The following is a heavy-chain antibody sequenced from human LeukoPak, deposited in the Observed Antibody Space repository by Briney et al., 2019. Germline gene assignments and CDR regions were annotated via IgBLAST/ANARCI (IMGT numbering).Heavy chain of an antibody. Sequence: GGSLRLPCAASGFTFSSYSMNWVRQAPGKGLEWISSNSTSSSYIYYADSVKGRFTISRDNAKNSPYLQMNSLRAEDTAVYYCARDAPSWTLELLARYYYYYYMDVWGKGTTVTVSS. CDR2: NSTSSSYI. J-gene: IGHJ6*03. CDR3: ARDAPSWTLELLARYYYYYYMDV. CDR1: GFTFSSYS. D-gene: IGHD1-7*01. V-gene: IGHV3-21*01.